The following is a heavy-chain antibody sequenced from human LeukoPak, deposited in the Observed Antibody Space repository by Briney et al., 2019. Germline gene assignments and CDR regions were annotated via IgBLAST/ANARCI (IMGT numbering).Heavy chain of an antibody. Sequence: GGSLRLSCAASGFTVSSNYMSWVRQAPGKGLEWVSSISSSSSYIYYADSVKGRFTISRDNAKNSLYLQMNSLRAEDTAVYYCAREGGPYGSGSYSFDYWGQGTLVPSPQ. CDR2: ISSSSSYI. J-gene: IGHJ4*02. D-gene: IGHD3-10*01. CDR1: GFTVSSNY. CDR3: AREGGPYGSGSYSFDY. V-gene: IGHV3-21*01.